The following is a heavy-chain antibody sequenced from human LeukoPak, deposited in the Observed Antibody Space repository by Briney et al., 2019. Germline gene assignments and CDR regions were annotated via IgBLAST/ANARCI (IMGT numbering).Heavy chain of an antibody. J-gene: IGHJ3*02. V-gene: IGHV5-51*01. Sequence: GESLKISCMGSGYSFTTYWIGWVRQMPGKGLEWMGIIYPGDSDTRYSPSFQGQVTISADKSISTAYLQWSSLKASDTAMYYCARPPIDYGDSYDAFDIWGQGTMVTVSS. CDR1: GYSFTTYW. CDR3: ARPPIDYGDSYDAFDI. CDR2: IYPGDSDT. D-gene: IGHD4-17*01.